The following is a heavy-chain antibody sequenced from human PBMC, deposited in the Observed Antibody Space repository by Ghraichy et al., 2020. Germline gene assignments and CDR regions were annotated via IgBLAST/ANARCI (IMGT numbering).Heavy chain of an antibody. CDR3: ARPGFEYYYFDY. D-gene: IGHD6-6*01. V-gene: IGHV3-33*01. CDR1: GFTFSSYG. Sequence: GGSLRLSCAASGFTFSSYGMHWVRQAPGKGLEWVAVIWYDGSNKYYADSVKGRFTISRDNSKNTLYLQMNSLRAEDTAVYYCARPGFEYYYFDYWGQGTLVTVSS. J-gene: IGHJ4*02. CDR2: IWYDGSNK.